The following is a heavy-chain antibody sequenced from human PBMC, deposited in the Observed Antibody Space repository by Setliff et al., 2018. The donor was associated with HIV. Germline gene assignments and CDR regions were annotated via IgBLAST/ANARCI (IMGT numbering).Heavy chain of an antibody. V-gene: IGHV7-4-1*02. CDR3: ARANIYSDAFDI. CDR1: GYSFTTYS. CDR2: ISSNTGNP. D-gene: IGHD2-21*01. Sequence: ASVKVSCKASGYSFTTYSLNWVRQVPGQGVEWMGWISSNTGNPTYAQDFTGRFVFSLDTSVNTAYLQITILKAEDSAVYYCARANIYSDAFDIWGQGTMVTVSS. J-gene: IGHJ3*02.